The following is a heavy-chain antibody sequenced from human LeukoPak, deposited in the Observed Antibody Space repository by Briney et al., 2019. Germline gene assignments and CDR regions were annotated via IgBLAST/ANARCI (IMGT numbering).Heavy chain of an antibody. J-gene: IGHJ4*02. CDR2: IYTSGST. V-gene: IGHV4-4*07. CDR3: AREVEEMATILD. D-gene: IGHD5-24*01. Sequence: SETLSLTCTVSGGSISSYYWSWIRQPAGKGLEWIGRIYTSGSTNYNASLKSRVSMSVDTSKNQFSLKLSSVTAADTAVYYCAREVEEMATILDWGQGTLVTVSS. CDR1: GGSISSYY.